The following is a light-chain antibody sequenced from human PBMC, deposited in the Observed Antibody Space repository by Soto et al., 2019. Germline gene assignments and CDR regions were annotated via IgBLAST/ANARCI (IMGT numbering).Light chain of an antibody. J-gene: IGKJ2*03. V-gene: IGKV1-39*01. Sequence: DIQLKRAPSAMTVYVGDRATINCRASQGIANYLAWYQQQPGKAPKLLIYGASTLHSGVPSRFTGSGSETDFTLTSKSLQLEYFATYYSQHGYFAPHSFGQGTKVDIK. CDR2: GAS. CDR3: QHGYFAPHS. CDR1: QGIANY.